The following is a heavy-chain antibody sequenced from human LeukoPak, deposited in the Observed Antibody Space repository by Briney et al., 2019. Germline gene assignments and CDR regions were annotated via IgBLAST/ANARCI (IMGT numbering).Heavy chain of an antibody. CDR2: IIPILGIA. CDR3: ARAPGIAVAGTEFDY. D-gene: IGHD6-19*01. CDR1: GYTFTAHY. V-gene: IGHV1-69*04. Sequence: ASVKVSCKASGYTFTAHYIHWVRQAPGQGLEWMGRIIPILGIANYAQRFQGRVTITADKSTSTAYMELSSLRSEDTAVYYCARAPGIAVAGTEFDYWGQGTLVTVSS. J-gene: IGHJ4*02.